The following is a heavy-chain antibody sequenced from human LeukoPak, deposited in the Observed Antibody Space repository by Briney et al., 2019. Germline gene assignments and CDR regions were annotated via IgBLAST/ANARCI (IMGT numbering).Heavy chain of an antibody. J-gene: IGHJ4*02. D-gene: IGHD5-18*01. CDR2: ISGSGGTI. CDR3: AKTYVDTTFFDS. CDR1: GFSFSNYA. V-gene: IGHV3-23*01. Sequence: GGSLRLSCVASGFSFSNYAINWVRQAPGKGLEWVSAISGSGGTIFYADSVKGRFAISRDNPKNTLYLQMTSLRAEDTAVYYCAKTYVDTTFFDSWGQGTRVTVSS.